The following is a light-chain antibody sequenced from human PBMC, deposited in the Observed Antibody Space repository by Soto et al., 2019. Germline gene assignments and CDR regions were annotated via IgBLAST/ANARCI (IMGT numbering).Light chain of an antibody. CDR3: QQSYSHRIT. V-gene: IGKV1-5*01. CDR2: RAS. Sequence: ITPGACSLSGSAGDRVPLPCRASQTISSWLAWYQQKPGKAPKLLIFRASTLQSGVPSRFSGGGSGTDFTLTINRLQPEDFATYYCQQSYSHRITFAQGTRLEIK. J-gene: IGKJ5*01. CDR1: QTISSW.